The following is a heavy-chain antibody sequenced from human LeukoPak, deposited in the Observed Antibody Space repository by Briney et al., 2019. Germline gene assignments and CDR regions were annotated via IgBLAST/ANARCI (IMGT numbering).Heavy chain of an antibody. CDR1: GFTFSSYS. CDR3: ARDPVYCSSTSCSTHNWFDP. D-gene: IGHD2-2*01. Sequence: PGGSLRLSCAASGFTFSSYSMNWVRQAPGKGLEWVSSISSSSSYIYYADSVKGRFTISRDNAKNSLYLQMNSLRAEDTAVYYCARDPVYCSSTSCSTHNWFDPWGQGTLVTVSS. CDR2: ISSSSSYI. J-gene: IGHJ5*02. V-gene: IGHV3-21*04.